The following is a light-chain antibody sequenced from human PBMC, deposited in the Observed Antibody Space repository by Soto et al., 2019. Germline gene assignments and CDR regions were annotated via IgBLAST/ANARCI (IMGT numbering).Light chain of an antibody. CDR3: SSYTSSSTGV. V-gene: IGLV2-14*01. J-gene: IGLJ1*01. CDR2: DVS. Sequence: QSALTQPASVSGSPGQSITISCTGTSSDVGDYNYVSWYQQHPGKAPKLMIYDVSYRPSGVSNRFSGSKSGNTASLTISGLQAEDEADYYCSSYTSSSTGVFGTGTKATVL. CDR1: SSDVGDYNY.